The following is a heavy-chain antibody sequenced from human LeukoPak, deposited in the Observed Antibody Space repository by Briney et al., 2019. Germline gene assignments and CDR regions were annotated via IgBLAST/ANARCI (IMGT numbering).Heavy chain of an antibody. D-gene: IGHD3-10*01. J-gene: IGHJ4*02. CDR2: IHSGGST. V-gene: IGHV3-66*01. CDR3: ARDFMAGFYFHY. Sequence: PGGSLRLSCAASGFTFSNYAMSWVRQAPGKGPEWVSLIHSGGSTYFADSVKGRFAISRDNSRNILYLQMNSLRAEDTAVYYCARDFMAGFYFHYWGQGTLVTVSS. CDR1: GFTFSNYA.